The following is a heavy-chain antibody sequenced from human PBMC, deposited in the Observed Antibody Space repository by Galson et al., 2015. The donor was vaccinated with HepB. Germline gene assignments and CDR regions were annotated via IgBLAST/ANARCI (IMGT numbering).Heavy chain of an antibody. CDR2: INPSGGST. CDR3: GRSWPEYSSGWAYAFDI. J-gene: IGHJ3*02. V-gene: IGHV1-46*03. Sequence: SVKVSCKASGYTFTSYYMHWVRQAPGQGLEWMGIINPSGGSTSYAQKFQGRVTMTRDTSTSTVYMELSSLRSEDTAVYYCGRSWPEYSSGWAYAFDIWGQGTMVTVSS. D-gene: IGHD6-19*01. CDR1: GYTFTSYY.